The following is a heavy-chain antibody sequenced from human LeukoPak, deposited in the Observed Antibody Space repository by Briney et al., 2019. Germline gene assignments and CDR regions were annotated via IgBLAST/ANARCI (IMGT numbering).Heavy chain of an antibody. J-gene: IGHJ4*02. CDR2: ISGSGGST. V-gene: IGHV3-23*01. D-gene: IGHD6-19*01. CDR3: AKDGGGWYTSGWYYFDS. CDR1: GFTFSSYA. Sequence: GGSLRLSCAASGFTFSSYAMNWVRQAPGKGLEWVSAISGSGGSTYYADSVKGRFTISRDKSKNTLYLQMNSLRAEDTAIYYCAKDGGGWYTSGWYYFDSWGQGTLVTVSS.